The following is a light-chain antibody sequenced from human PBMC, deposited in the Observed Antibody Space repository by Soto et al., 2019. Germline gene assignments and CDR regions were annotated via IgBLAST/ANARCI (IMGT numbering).Light chain of an antibody. CDR3: QHYNSYSEA. CDR1: QSISDW. V-gene: IGKV1-5*03. J-gene: IGKJ1*01. CDR2: KAS. Sequence: DIRMTQCPSTLRPDLLDIVTISCRGGQSISDWLAWYQQKPGTDPKVLIYKASTLKSGVPSRFSGSGSGTEFTLTIRSLQPDDFATYYCQHYNSYSEAFGQGTKVDIK.